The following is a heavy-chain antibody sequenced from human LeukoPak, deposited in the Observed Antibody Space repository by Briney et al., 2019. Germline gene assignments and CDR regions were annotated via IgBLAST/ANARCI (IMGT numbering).Heavy chain of an antibody. CDR1: GYTFTGYY. Sequence: ASAKVSCKASGYTFTGYYMHWVRQAPGQGLEWMGWINPNSGGTNYAQKFQGRVTMTRDTSISTAYMELSRLRSDDTAVYYCAILGHYYDRRDAFDIWGQGTMVTVSS. CDR2: INPNSGGT. V-gene: IGHV1-2*02. J-gene: IGHJ3*02. CDR3: AILGHYYDRRDAFDI. D-gene: IGHD3-22*01.